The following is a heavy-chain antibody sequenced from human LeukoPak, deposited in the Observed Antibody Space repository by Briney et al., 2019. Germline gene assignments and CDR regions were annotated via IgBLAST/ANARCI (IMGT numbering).Heavy chain of an antibody. V-gene: IGHV3-7*01. CDR1: GFTFSSYW. CDR3: ARRVATIKYYYYYMDV. J-gene: IGHJ6*03. CDR2: IKQDGSEK. Sequence: GGSLRLSCAASGFTFSSYWMSWVRQAPGKGLEWVANIKQDGSEKYYVDSVKGRFTISRDNAKNSMYLQMNSLRAEDTAVYYCARRVATIKYYYYYMDVWGKGTSVIVSS. D-gene: IGHD5-12*01.